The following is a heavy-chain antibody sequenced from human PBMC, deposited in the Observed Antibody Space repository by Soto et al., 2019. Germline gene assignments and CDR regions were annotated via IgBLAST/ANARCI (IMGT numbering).Heavy chain of an antibody. Sequence: SETLSLTCTVSGGSISNGDYYWSWIRQPPGKGLEWIAYIYYSGSTHYNPSLKSRVTISVDTSKNQFSLKLTSVTAADTAVYYTARGWPDWFAPWGQGAPVTVSS. D-gene: IGHD2-15*01. CDR2: IYYSGST. J-gene: IGHJ5*02. V-gene: IGHV4-30-4*01. CDR1: GGSISNGDYY. CDR3: ARGWPDWFAP.